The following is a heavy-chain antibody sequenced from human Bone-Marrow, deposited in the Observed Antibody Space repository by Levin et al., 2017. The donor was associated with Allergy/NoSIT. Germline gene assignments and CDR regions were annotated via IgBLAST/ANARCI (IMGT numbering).Heavy chain of an antibody. D-gene: IGHD4-17*01. Sequence: GGSLRLSCAASGFTFNDYIITWVRQAPGKGLEWVSGISGGGGSPTYAGSVKGRFAISRDNSKSTVYLQMVSLRPEDTASYYCAKVSNTVTFFDSWGQGTLVIVSS. CDR2: ISGGGGSP. V-gene: IGHV3-23*01. J-gene: IGHJ4*02. CDR3: AKVSNTVTFFDS. CDR1: GFTFNDYI.